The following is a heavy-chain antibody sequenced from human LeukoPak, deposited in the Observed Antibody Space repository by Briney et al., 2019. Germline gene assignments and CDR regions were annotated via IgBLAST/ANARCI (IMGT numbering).Heavy chain of an antibody. J-gene: IGHJ4*02. CDR1: GGTFSSYA. D-gene: IGHD2-15*01. CDR3: ARHLRRGGDFDY. V-gene: IGHV1-69*05. CDR2: FIPIFGGA. Sequence: SVKVSCKASGGTFSSYAISWVRQAPGQGLEWMGGFIPIFGGAKYAQKFQGRLTITTDDSTSTTYMELSSLTSEDTAVYCCARHLRRGGDFDYWGQGTLVTVSS.